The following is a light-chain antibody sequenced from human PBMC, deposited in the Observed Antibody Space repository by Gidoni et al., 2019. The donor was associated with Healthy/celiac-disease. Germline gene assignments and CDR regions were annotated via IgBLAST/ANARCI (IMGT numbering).Light chain of an antibody. CDR2: GAS. CDR1: QSVSSSN. Sequence: IVLTQSPGTLSLSPGDSATPTCRASQSVSSSNLAWYQQKPGQAPRLLIYGASSRATGIPDRFSGSGSGTDFTLTISRLEPEDFAVYYCQQYGSSPLFGQGTKLEIK. J-gene: IGKJ2*01. CDR3: QQYGSSPL. V-gene: IGKV3-20*01.